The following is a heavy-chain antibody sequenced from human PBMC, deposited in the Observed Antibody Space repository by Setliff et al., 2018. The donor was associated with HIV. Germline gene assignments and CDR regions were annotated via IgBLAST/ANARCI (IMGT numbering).Heavy chain of an antibody. CDR2: IRYDGSNK. CDR3: AKGSPYDSSGYPFDY. Sequence: GGSLRLSCAASGFTFSSYGMHWVRQAPGKGLEWVAFIRYDGSNKYYADSLKGRFTVSRDNSQNTLYLQMNSLTPEDTAVYFCAKGSPYDSSGYPFDYWGQGTLVTVSS. V-gene: IGHV3-30*02. CDR1: GFTFSSYG. J-gene: IGHJ4*02. D-gene: IGHD3-22*01.